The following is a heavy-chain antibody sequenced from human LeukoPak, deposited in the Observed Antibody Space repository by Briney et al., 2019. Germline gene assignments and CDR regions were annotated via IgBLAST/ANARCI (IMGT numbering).Heavy chain of an antibody. CDR3: ARGSGYTSGWYWDY. V-gene: IGHV3-48*04. CDR2: ISSSSSTI. J-gene: IGHJ4*02. CDR1: GFTFSSYS. D-gene: IGHD6-19*01. Sequence: GGSLRLSCAASGFTFSSYSMNWVRQAPGKGLEWVSYISSSSSTIYYADSVEGRFTISRDNAKNSLYLQMNSLRAEDTAVYYCARGSGYTSGWYWDYWGQGALVTVSS.